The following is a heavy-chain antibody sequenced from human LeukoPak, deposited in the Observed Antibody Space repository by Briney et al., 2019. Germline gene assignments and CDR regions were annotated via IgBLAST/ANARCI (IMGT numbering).Heavy chain of an antibody. CDR2: IYPGDSNT. J-gene: IGHJ4*02. D-gene: IGHD6-13*01. CDR1: GYSFTRYW. Sequence: GGSLRLFCKGSGYSFTRYWIGWVRQLPGRGLAWMGIIYPGDSNTRYSPSFQGQITISVDKSISTAYLQWSSLKASDTAMYYCARHFGYSSSWFVDYWGQGTLVTVSS. CDR3: ARHFGYSSSWFVDY. V-gene: IGHV5-51*01.